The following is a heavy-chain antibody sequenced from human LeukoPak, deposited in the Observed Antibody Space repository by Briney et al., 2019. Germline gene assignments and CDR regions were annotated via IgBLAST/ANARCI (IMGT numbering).Heavy chain of an antibody. D-gene: IGHD2-21*02. CDR2: IYASGST. CDR1: GVSITSDIYY. J-gene: IGHJ4*02. Sequence: TSQTLSLTCTVSGVSITSDIYYWSWIRQPAGKGLEWIGRIYASGSTTYNASLKSRVTISVDTSKNQFSMKLSSVTAADTAVYYCAREGPLCGGDCWYFDYWGQGTLVTVSS. V-gene: IGHV4-61*02. CDR3: AREGPLCGGDCWYFDY.